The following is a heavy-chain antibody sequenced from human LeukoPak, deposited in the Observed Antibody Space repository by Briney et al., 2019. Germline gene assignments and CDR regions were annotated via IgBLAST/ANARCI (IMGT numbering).Heavy chain of an antibody. CDR3: ARDRAVDAGGIDF. J-gene: IGHJ4*02. CDR2: IHHSGSA. D-gene: IGHD5-18*01. Sequence: SETLSLTCTVSGDSISSGDFYWSWVRQPPGKGLEWIAYIHHSGSAFYSRSLKRRVTISVDSSKNQFSLRLTSETAADTAVYFCARDRAVDAGGIDFWGQGTLVTVSP. CDR1: GDSISSGDFY. V-gene: IGHV4-30-4*01.